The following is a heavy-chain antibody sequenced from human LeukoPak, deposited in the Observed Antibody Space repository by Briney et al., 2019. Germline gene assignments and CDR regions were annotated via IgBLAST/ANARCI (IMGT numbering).Heavy chain of an antibody. CDR2: TYYRSKWYN. V-gene: IGHV6-1*01. CDR1: GDSVSSNSAS. D-gene: IGHD3-10*01. J-gene: IGHJ5*02. CDR3: ARNTPDFGTHQRFDP. Sequence: SQTLSLTCAISGDSVSSNSASWNWIRQYPSRGLEWLGRTYYRSKWYNDYAVSVKGRITINPDTSKNQFSLQLNSLTPEDTAVYYCARNTPDFGTHQRFDPWGQGTLVTVSS.